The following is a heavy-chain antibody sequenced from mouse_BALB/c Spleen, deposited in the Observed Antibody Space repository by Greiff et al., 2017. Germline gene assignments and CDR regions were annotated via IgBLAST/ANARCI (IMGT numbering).Heavy chain of an antibody. J-gene: IGHJ3*01. V-gene: IGHV14-1*02. CDR1: GFNIKDYY. CDR2: IDPENGNT. D-gene: IGHD1-1*01. CDR3: ARDYYGSSYGTFAY. Sequence: EVMLVESGAELVKPGASVKLSCTASGFNIKDYYMHWVKQRPEQGLEWIGWIDPENGNTIYDPKFQGKASITADTSSNTAYLQLSSLTSEDTAVYYCARDYYGSSYGTFAYWGQGTLVTVSA.